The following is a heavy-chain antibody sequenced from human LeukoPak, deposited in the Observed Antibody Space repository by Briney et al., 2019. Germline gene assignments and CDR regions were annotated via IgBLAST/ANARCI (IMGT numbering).Heavy chain of an antibody. Sequence: GASVKVSCKASGYTFTSYDINWVRQATGQGLEWMGWMNPNSGNTGYAQKFQGRVTMTRNTSISTAYMELSSLRSEDTAVYYCARKGDIVVVPAPIIHYYYGMDVWGQGTTVTVSS. D-gene: IGHD2-2*02. CDR2: MNPNSGNT. J-gene: IGHJ6*02. V-gene: IGHV1-8*01. CDR3: ARKGDIVVVPAPIIHYYYGMDV. CDR1: GYTFTSYD.